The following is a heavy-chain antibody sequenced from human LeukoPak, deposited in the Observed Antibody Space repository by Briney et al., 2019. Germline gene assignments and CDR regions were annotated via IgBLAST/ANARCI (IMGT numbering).Heavy chain of an antibody. CDR3: ARDRSGYYYDSSGLSLGY. V-gene: IGHV3-48*01. J-gene: IGHJ4*02. D-gene: IGHD3-22*01. CDR2: ISSSSSTI. CDR1: GFTFSSYS. Sequence: SGGSLRLSCAASGFTFSSYSMNWVRQAPGKGLEWVSSISSSSSTIYYADSVKGRFTISRDNAKNSLYLQMNSLRAEDTAVYYCARDRSGYYYDSSGLSLGYWGQGTLVTVSS.